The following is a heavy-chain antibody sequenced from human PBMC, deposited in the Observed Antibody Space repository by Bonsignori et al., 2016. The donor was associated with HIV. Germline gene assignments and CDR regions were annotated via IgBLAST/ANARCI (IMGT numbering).Heavy chain of an antibody. CDR3: ARVSSGAYAFDI. D-gene: IGHD7-27*01. Sequence: WIRQPPGKGLEWIGRIYTSGSTNYNPSLKSRVTISVDTSKNQFSLKLSSVTAADTAVYYCARVSSGAYAFDIWGQGTMVTVSS. V-gene: IGHV4-61*02. CDR2: IYTSGST. J-gene: IGHJ3*02.